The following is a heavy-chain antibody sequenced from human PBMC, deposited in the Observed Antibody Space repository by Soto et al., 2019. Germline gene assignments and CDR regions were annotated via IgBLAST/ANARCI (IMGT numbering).Heavy chain of an antibody. D-gene: IGHD5-12*01. CDR1: GGTFSSYT. Sequence: ASVKVSCKASGGTFSSYTISWVRQAPGQGLEWMGRIIPILGIANYAQKFQGRVTITADKSTSTAYMELSSLRSEDTAVYYCARDQGGYDEIYYFDYWGQGTLVTVSS. CDR2: IIPILGIA. J-gene: IGHJ4*02. CDR3: ARDQGGYDEIYYFDY. V-gene: IGHV1-69*04.